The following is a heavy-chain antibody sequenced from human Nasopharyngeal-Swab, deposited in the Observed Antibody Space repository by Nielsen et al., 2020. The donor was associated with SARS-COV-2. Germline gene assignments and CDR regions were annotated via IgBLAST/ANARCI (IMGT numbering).Heavy chain of an antibody. Sequence: GESLKISCAASGFTGSSNYMSWVRQAPGKGLEWVSVIYSGGSTYYADSVKGRFAISRDNSKNTLYLQMNSLRAEDTAVYYCARPTYYDYYGMDVWGQGTTVTVSS. D-gene: IGHD3-3*01. J-gene: IGHJ6*02. CDR2: IYSGGST. CDR1: GFTGSSNY. V-gene: IGHV3-53*01. CDR3: ARPTYYDYYGMDV.